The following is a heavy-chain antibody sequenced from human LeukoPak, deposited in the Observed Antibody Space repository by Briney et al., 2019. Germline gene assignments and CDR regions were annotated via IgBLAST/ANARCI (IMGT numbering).Heavy chain of an antibody. J-gene: IGHJ5*02. V-gene: IGHV1-2*06. CDR3: ARGSYSGTPRWFDP. CDR1: GGTFSSYA. D-gene: IGHD1-26*01. Sequence: ASVKVSCKASGGTFSSYAISWVRQAPGQGPEWMGRIDPNDGGTNYAQKFQGRVTMTRDTSISTAYMKLSSLRSDDTAVYYCARGSYSGTPRWFDPWGQGTLVTV. CDR2: IDPNDGGT.